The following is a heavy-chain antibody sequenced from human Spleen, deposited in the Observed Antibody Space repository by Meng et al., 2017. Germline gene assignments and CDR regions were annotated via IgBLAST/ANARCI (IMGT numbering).Heavy chain of an antibody. D-gene: IGHD3-22*01. CDR1: GFTFTNAC. Sequence: ASRDGLVGTGGSLKRSCAASGFTFTNACMSWVRHTPGKGLEWLGRIKSKSDGETTDYAAPVKGRFSISRDDAKNTLYLQMNSLKTEDTAVYYCQWLSTHPPDCWGQGTLVTVSS. J-gene: IGHJ4*02. CDR2: IKSKSDGETT. V-gene: IGHV3-15*01. CDR3: QWLSTHPPDC.